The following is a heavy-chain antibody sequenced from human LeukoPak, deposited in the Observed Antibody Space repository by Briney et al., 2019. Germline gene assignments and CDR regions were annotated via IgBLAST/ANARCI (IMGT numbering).Heavy chain of an antibody. V-gene: IGHV1-2*02. CDR3: ARAEWSATTKFDY. CDR1: GYSFTDYY. J-gene: IGHJ4*02. D-gene: IGHD1-1*01. Sequence: GASGTVSCKASGYSFTDYYMHWVRQAPGQGLEWMGWINPYSGGTNYAQGFQGRVTMTRDTSISTAYMELSRLRSDDTAVYYCARAEWSATTKFDYWGQGTLVTASS. CDR2: INPYSGGT.